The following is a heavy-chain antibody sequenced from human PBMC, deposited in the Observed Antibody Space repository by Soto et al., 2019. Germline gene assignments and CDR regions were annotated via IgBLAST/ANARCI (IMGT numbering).Heavy chain of an antibody. J-gene: IGHJ4*02. Sequence: SEALSLTCTVSGVSVSSGSFYWAWIRQPPGKGLEWIGFGSYSGTTNYKPSLKSRVTISVDTSRSQISLKVSSLTAADTAVYYCARGATVTQFDYWGRGTLVTVSS. D-gene: IGHD4-17*01. CDR3: ARGATVTQFDY. CDR2: GSYSGTT. CDR1: GVSVSSGSFY. V-gene: IGHV4-61*01.